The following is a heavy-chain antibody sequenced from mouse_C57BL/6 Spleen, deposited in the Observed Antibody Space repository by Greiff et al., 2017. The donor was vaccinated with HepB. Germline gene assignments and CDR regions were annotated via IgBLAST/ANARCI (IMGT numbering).Heavy chain of an antibody. D-gene: IGHD2-3*01. V-gene: IGHV1-81*01. J-gene: IGHJ2*01. CDR1: GYTFTSYG. CDR3: ARSAYDGYSYFDY. Sequence: QVQLKESGAELARPGASVKLSCKASGYTFTSYGISWVKQRTGQGLEWIGEIYPRSGNTYYNEKFKGKATLTADKSSSTAYMELRSLTSEDSAVYFCARSAYDGYSYFDYWGQGTTLTVSS. CDR2: IYPRSGNT.